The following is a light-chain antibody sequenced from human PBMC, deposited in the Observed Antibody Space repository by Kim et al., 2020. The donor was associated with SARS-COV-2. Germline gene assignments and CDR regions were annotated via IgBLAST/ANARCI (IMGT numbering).Light chain of an antibody. V-gene: IGKV1-12*01. J-gene: IGKJ1*01. Sequence: AAVGDRVTIACRASQVIANWVAWYQQKPGRAPKRLIYAASKLQSDVPSRFSGSGSGTDFTLTISSLQPEDCATYYCQQINSFPVAFGQGTKVDIK. CDR1: QVIANW. CDR2: AAS. CDR3: QQINSFPVA.